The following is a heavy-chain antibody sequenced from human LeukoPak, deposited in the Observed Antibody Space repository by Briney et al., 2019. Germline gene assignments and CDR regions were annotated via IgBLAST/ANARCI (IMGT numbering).Heavy chain of an antibody. Sequence: GGSLRLSCAASGFTFSSYWISWVRQAPGKGLEWVTNIRQDGSDKYYVDSVKGRFTISRDNAKNSLYLQMNSLRAEDTAVYYCARDDDGMDVWGQGTTVTVSS. J-gene: IGHJ6*02. CDR2: IRQDGSDK. CDR1: GFTFSSYW. V-gene: IGHV3-7*01. CDR3: ARDDDGMDV.